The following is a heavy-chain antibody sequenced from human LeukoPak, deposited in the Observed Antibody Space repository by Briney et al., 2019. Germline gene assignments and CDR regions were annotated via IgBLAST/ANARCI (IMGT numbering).Heavy chain of an antibody. CDR3: LRGDRRDY. V-gene: IGHV3-21*06. CDR1: GFTFNTYS. CDR2: IDSSGGYM. Sequence: GGSLRLSCEASGFTFNTYSMNWARQAPGKGLEWVSPIDSSGGYMFYADSVKGRFIISRDNAKDSLYLQMNSLRVEDTAVYYCLRGDRRDYWGQGTLVTVSS. J-gene: IGHJ4*02.